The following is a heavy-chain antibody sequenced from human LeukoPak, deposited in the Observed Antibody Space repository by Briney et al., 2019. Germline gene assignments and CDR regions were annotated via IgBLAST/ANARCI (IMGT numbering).Heavy chain of an antibody. D-gene: IGHD2-2*01. CDR2: ISSSSSTI. CDR3: ARTSFGVPATDAFDY. Sequence: GGSLRLSCAASGFTFSTYSMNWVRQAPGKGLEWVSYISSSSSTIYYADSVKGRFTISRDNAKNSLYLQMNSLRAEDTAVYYCARTSFGVPATDAFDYWGQGTLVTVSS. J-gene: IGHJ4*02. CDR1: GFTFSTYS. V-gene: IGHV3-48*04.